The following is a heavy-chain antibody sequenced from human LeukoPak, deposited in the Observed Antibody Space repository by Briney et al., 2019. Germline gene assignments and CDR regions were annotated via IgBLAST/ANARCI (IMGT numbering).Heavy chain of an antibody. CDR3: AIKASVDADY. CDR2: IYYSGST. V-gene: IGHV4-59*01. Sequence: PSETLSLTCTVSGASISSYYWSWIRQPPGKGLEWNGYIYYSGSTNYHPSLKSRVTISVDTSKNQFSLKLSSVTAADTAVYYCAIKASVDADYWGQGTLVTVSS. CDR1: GASISSYY. J-gene: IGHJ4*02. D-gene: IGHD5-12*01.